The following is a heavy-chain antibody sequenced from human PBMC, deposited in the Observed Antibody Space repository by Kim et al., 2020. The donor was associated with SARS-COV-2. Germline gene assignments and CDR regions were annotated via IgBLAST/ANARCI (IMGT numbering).Heavy chain of an antibody. CDR3: ARDELGGTFDY. CDR1: GGSFSGYY. Sequence: SETLSLTCAVYGGSFSGYYWSWIRQPPGKGLEWIGEINHSGSTNYNPSLKSRVTISVDTSKNQFSLKLSSVTAADTAVYYCARDELGGTFDYWGQGTLVTVSS. CDR2: INHSGST. J-gene: IGHJ4*02. V-gene: IGHV4-34*01. D-gene: IGHD3-16*01.